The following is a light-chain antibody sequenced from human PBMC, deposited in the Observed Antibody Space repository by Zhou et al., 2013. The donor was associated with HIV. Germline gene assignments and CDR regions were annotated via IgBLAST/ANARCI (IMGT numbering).Light chain of an antibody. V-gene: IGLV2-8*01. Sequence: QSALTQPPSASGSPGQSVTISCTGTSSDLGTYNYVSWYQQSPGKAPKVIIYDVSKRPTGVPDRFSGSKSGNTASLTVSGLRPEDEADFYCGSYAGSSIWIFGGGTKLTVL. CDR3: GSYAGSSIWI. J-gene: IGLJ2*01. CDR2: DVS. CDR1: SSDLGTYNY.